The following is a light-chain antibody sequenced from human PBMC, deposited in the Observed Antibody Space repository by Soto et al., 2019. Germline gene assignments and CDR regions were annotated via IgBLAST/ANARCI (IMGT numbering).Light chain of an antibody. CDR3: LLSYNGPYV. CDR1: TGAVTNGHY. CDR2: DTT. Sequence: QAVVTPEPSLTVSPGGTVTLTCGSSTGAVTNGHYPYWFQQKPGQAPRTLIYDTTNRHSWTPARFSGSLLGGKAALTLSGAQTEDEAEYYCLLSYNGPYVFGTGTKVTVL. V-gene: IGLV7-46*01. J-gene: IGLJ1*01.